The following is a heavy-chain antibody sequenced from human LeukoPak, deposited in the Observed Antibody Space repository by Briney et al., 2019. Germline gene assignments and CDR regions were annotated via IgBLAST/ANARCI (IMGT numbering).Heavy chain of an antibody. V-gene: IGHV3-9*01. CDR3: AKGGDYEAFDI. J-gene: IGHJ3*02. D-gene: IGHD4-17*01. CDR1: GFTFDDYA. CDR2: ISWNSGSI. Sequence: GGSLRLSCAASGFTFDDYAMHWVRQAPGKGLEWVSGISWNSGSIGYADSVKGRFTISRDNAKNSLHLQMNSLRAEDTALYYCAKGGDYEAFDIWGQGTMVTVSS.